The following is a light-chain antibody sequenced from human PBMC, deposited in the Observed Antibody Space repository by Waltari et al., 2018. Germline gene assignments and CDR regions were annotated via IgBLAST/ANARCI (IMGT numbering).Light chain of an antibody. CDR2: SNN. CDR1: SSNIGSNT. Sequence: QSVLTQPPSASGTPGQRVTISCSGSSSNIGSNTVNWYQQLPGTAPKLLIYSNNQRPSGVPDRLSGSKSGTSASLAISGLQSEDKADYYCAAWDDSLNGWVFGGGTKLTVL. CDR3: AAWDDSLNGWV. V-gene: IGLV1-44*01. J-gene: IGLJ3*02.